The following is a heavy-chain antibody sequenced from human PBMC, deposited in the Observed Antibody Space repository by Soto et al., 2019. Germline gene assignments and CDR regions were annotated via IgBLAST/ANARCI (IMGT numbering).Heavy chain of an antibody. J-gene: IGHJ6*02. Sequence: GESLKISCEGSGYSFTSYWISWVRQMPGKGLEWMGRIDPSDSYTNYSPSFQGHVTISADKSISTAYLQWSSLKASDTAMYYCARHRTGEAGTTDYYYYYGMDVWGQGTTVTVSS. CDR3: ARHRTGEAGTTDYYYYYGMDV. CDR1: GYSFTSYW. CDR2: IDPSDSYT. V-gene: IGHV5-10-1*01. D-gene: IGHD1-7*01.